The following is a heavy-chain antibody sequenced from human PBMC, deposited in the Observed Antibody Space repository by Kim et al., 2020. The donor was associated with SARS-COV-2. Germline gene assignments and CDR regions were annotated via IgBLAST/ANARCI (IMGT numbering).Heavy chain of an antibody. D-gene: IGHD4-4*01. Sequence: GGSLRLSCTASGFTFSSYEMNWVRQAPGKGLEWVSYIIGSGNTIYYADSVRGRFTISRDNDKNSLSLQMNSLSAEDTAVYYCAWGPNYSPFDYWGQGTLVTVSS. V-gene: IGHV3-48*03. CDR2: IIGSGNTI. J-gene: IGHJ4*02. CDR1: GFTFSSYE. CDR3: AWGPNYSPFDY.